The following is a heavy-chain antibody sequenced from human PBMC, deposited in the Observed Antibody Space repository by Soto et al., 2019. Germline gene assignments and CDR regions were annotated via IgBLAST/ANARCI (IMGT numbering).Heavy chain of an antibody. CDR1: GGTFSSYA. Sequence: ASVKVSCKASGGTFSSYAMHWVRQSPGQGLEWMGIINPSGGSTSYAQKFQGRVTMTRDTSTSTVYMELSSLRSEDTAVYYCARDVATTVVTPGAYWGQGTLVTVSS. V-gene: IGHV1-46*01. CDR2: INPSGGST. J-gene: IGHJ4*02. CDR3: ARDVATTVVTPGAY. D-gene: IGHD4-17*01.